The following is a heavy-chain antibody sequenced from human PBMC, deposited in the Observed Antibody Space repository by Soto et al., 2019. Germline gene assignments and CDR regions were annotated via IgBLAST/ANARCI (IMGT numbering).Heavy chain of an antibody. CDR2: ISGSGGST. CDR1: GCTFSSYA. V-gene: IGHV3-23*01. CDR3: AKDGQLLNGPYYYYGMDV. D-gene: IGHD2-2*01. J-gene: IGHJ6*02. Sequence: GGSLRLSCADSGCTFSSYAMSWVRQAPGKGLEWVSAISGSGGSTYYADSVKGRFTISRDNSKNTLYLQMNSLRAEDTVVYYCAKDGQLLNGPYYYYGMDVWGQGTTVTVSS.